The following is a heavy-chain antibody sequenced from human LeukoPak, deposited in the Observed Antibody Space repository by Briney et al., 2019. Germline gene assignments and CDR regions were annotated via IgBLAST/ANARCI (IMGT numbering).Heavy chain of an antibody. CDR2: IYYRGST. V-gene: IGHV4-59*01. CDR1: GGSISSYY. Sequence: PSETLSLTCTVSGGSISSYYWSWIRQPPGKGLEWIGYIYYRGSTNYNPSLKSQVTISVDTSKNQFSLKLSSVTAADTAVYYCARRDYDSLDAFDIWGQGTMVTVSS. CDR3: ARRDYDSLDAFDI. J-gene: IGHJ3*02. D-gene: IGHD3-3*01.